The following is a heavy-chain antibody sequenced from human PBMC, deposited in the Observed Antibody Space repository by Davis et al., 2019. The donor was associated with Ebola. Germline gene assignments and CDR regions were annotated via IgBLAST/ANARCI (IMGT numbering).Heavy chain of an antibody. Sequence: SETLSLTCTVSGGPINNYYWSWIRQPPGKGLEWIGYVYSTGGTEYNPSLKSRVMMSVDTSKNQFSVRLSSLTAADTAFYYCAREETRGSIAGWFDPWGQGTLVTVSS. CDR3: AREETRGSIAGWFDP. D-gene: IGHD2-21*01. V-gene: IGHV4-4*08. J-gene: IGHJ5*02. CDR2: VYSTGGT. CDR1: GGPINNYY.